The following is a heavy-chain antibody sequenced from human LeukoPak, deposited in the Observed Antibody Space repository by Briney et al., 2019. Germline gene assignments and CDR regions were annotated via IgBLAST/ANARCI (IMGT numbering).Heavy chain of an antibody. CDR2: IYYSGST. CDR1: GGSISSYY. J-gene: IGHJ4*02. V-gene: IGHV4-59*08. Sequence: SETLSLTCTVSGGSISSYYWSWIRQPPGKGLEWIGYIYYSGSTNYNPSLKSRVTISVGTSKNQFSLKLSSVTAADTAVYYCARLPRAAGPFDYWGQGTLVTVSS. D-gene: IGHD6-13*01. CDR3: ARLPRAAGPFDY.